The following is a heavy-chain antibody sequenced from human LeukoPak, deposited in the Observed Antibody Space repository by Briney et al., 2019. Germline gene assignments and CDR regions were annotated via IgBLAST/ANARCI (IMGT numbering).Heavy chain of an antibody. CDR3: ARDSEGQWLVLGVMDY. J-gene: IGHJ4*02. Sequence: QTGGSLRLSCAASGFTFSSYAMHWVRQAPGKGLEWVAVISYDGSNKYYADSVKGRFTISRDNSKNTLYLQMNSLRAGDTAVYYCARDSEGQWLVLGVMDYWGQGTLVTVSS. CDR2: ISYDGSNK. CDR1: GFTFSSYA. D-gene: IGHD6-19*01. V-gene: IGHV3-30-3*01.